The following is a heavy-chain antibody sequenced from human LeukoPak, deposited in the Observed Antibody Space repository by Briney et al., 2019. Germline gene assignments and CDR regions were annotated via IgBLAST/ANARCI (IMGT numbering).Heavy chain of an antibody. Sequence: PSGTLSLTCTVSGGSISSYYWSWIRQPPGKGLEWIGYIYYSGTPNYNPSLKSRVTISLDMSKNQFSLKLSSVTAADTAVYYCARSSAYSPFDYWGQGTLVTVSS. D-gene: IGHD2-15*01. CDR1: GGSISSYY. CDR3: ARSSAYSPFDY. J-gene: IGHJ4*02. CDR2: IYYSGTP. V-gene: IGHV4-59*01.